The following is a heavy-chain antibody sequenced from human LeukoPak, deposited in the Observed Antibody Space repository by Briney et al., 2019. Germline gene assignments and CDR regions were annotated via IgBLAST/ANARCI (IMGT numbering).Heavy chain of an antibody. CDR2: ISSASSYI. D-gene: IGHD5-18*01. Sequence: GGSLRLSCAGSGFPFTSYSMSWVRQAPGKGLEWVSSISSASSYIYYADSVKGRFTISRDNSKNTLYLQMNSLRAEDTAVYYCAKDSSDGYSYGFDYWGQGTLVTVSS. CDR3: AKDSSDGYSYGFDY. J-gene: IGHJ4*02. CDR1: GFPFTSYS. V-gene: IGHV3-21*01.